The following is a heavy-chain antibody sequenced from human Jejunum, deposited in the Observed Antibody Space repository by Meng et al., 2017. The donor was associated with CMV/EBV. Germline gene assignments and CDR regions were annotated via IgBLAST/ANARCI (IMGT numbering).Heavy chain of an antibody. J-gene: IGHJ5*02. CDR2: VYWDDDK. CDR3: ARSGGSTWYQENNWFDP. CDR1: SLTTSGMG. D-gene: IGHD6-13*01. Sequence: SLTTSGMGVGWIRQPPGKALEWLALVYWDDDKRYNPSLRSRLSITRDTSKNQVVLTMTNMDPVDTATYYCARSGGSTWYQENNWFDPWGQGTLVTVPQ. V-gene: IGHV2-5*02.